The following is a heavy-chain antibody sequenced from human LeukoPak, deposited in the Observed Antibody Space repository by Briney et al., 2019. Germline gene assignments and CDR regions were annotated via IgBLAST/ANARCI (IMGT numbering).Heavy chain of an antibody. Sequence: GGSLRLSCVLSTFTKAWMNWVRQAPGKALEWVAVISPDGSESHCADSVKGRFSISRDNSKNTLHLQMDSLRAEDTAVYYCARDYTGHYSVDYWGQGTKVTVSS. CDR2: ISPDGSES. D-gene: IGHD3-9*01. J-gene: IGHJ4*02. CDR3: ARDYTGHYSVDY. CDR1: TFTKAW. V-gene: IGHV3-30*03.